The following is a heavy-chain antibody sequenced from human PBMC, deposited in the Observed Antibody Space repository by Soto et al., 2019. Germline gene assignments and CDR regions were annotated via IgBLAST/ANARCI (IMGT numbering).Heavy chain of an antibody. V-gene: IGHV3-23*01. CDR3: AKVKGSSYYYYMDV. Sequence: PGGSLRLSCAASAFTFSSYAMTWVRQAPGKGLEWVSGISDSGGSTDYAVSLRGRFTISRDNSKNTLYLQMNSLRVEDTAKYYCAKVKGSSYYYYMDVWGKGTTVTVSS. D-gene: IGHD3-10*01. CDR1: AFTFSSYA. CDR2: ISDSGGST. J-gene: IGHJ6*03.